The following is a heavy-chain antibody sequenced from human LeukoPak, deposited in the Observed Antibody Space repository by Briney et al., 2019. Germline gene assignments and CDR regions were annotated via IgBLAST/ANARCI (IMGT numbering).Heavy chain of an antibody. J-gene: IGHJ4*02. CDR3: AGGQPIVS. CDR1: TYMFNKYW. Sequence: GGSLRLSCAGSTYMFNKYWMTWVRQAPGKGLEWVANIKSDGSEKYFVDSVKGRFTIARDNAKKSLYLQMNSLRPEDTAVYYCAGGQPIVSWGQGTLVTVSS. CDR2: IKSDGSEK. D-gene: IGHD3-16*02. V-gene: IGHV3-7*01.